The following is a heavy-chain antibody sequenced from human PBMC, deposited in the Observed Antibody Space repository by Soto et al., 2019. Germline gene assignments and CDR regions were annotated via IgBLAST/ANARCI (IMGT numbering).Heavy chain of an antibody. CDR2: IYYSGST. J-gene: IGHJ4*02. V-gene: IGHV4-39*01. CDR1: GGSISSSSYY. Sequence: SETLSLTCTVSGGSISSSSYYWGWIRQPPGKGLEWIGSIYYSGSTYYNPSLKSRVTISVDTSKNQFSLKLSSVTAADTAVYYCARQGVPSLWFGARSDYWGQGTLVTVSS. CDR3: ARQGVPSLWFGARSDY. D-gene: IGHD3-10*01.